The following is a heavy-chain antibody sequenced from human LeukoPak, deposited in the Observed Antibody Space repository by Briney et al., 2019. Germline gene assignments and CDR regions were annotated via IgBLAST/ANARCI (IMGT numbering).Heavy chain of an antibody. CDR1: GGTFSSYA. CDR2: IIPMFGTA. V-gene: IGHV1-69*13. J-gene: IGHJ4*02. CDR3: ARDLGGLDISPGY. Sequence: SVKVSCKASGGTFSSYATSWVRQAPGEGLEWMGRIIPMFGTADYAHKFQGRVTITADESTETAYMELSSLRSEDTAIYYCARDLGGLDISPGYWGQGTLVTVSS. D-gene: IGHD3-9*01.